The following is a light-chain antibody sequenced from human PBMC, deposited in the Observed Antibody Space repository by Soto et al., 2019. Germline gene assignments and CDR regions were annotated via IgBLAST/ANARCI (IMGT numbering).Light chain of an antibody. Sequence: DNVLTHSRGTLYLPAGYTAPLSYWAGQSVSSSSLAWYQHKPGQAPRLLIFGVSSRATGIPDRFSGSGSGTDFTLTISRLEPEDFAVYYCQQYGSSSEITFGQGTRLEIK. CDR3: QQYGSSSEIT. V-gene: IGKV3-20*01. CDR2: GVS. J-gene: IGKJ5*01. CDR1: QSVSSSS.